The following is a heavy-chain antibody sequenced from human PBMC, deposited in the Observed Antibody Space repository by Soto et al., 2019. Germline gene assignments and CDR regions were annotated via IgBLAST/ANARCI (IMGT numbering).Heavy chain of an antibody. J-gene: IGHJ6*02. CDR3: ATTSRSWNYYGMDV. CDR1: GYTFTCYY. Sequence: ASVKVSCRASGYTFTCYYMHWVRQAPGQGLEYMGWIKPNSGGTNYAQKFQGRVTMTRDTSISTVYMELSRLISDDTAVYYCATTSRSWNYYGMDVWGQGTTVTVSS. V-gene: IGHV1-2*02. CDR2: IKPNSGGT. D-gene: IGHD2-2*01.